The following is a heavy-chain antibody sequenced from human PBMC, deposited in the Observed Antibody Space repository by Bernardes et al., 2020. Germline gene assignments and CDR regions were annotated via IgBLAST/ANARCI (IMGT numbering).Heavy chain of an antibody. CDR3: AKVITAGSYYYFDY. CDR2: ISGSGRDT. J-gene: IGHJ4*02. Sequence: GGSLRLSCAASGFTLSNYAMSWVRQAPGKGLEWVAAISGSGRDTYYEESVKGRFTVSKDDSRKTLFLQMNSLRAEDTAVYYCAKVITAGSYYYFDYWGQGTLVTVSS. CDR1: GFTLSNYA. D-gene: IGHD1-26*01. V-gene: IGHV3-23*01.